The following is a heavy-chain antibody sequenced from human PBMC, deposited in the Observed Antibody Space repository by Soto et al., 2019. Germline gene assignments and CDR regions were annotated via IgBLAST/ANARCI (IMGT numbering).Heavy chain of an antibody. CDR2: INTYNSDT. J-gene: IGHJ4*02. V-gene: IGHV1-18*04. CDR1: GYAFTSYG. D-gene: IGHD2-15*01. Sequence: QVHLVQSGAEVKKPGASVKVSCKASGYAFTSYGMSWVRQAPGQGLEWMGWINTYNSDTNSAPRLQGRITMTTDTSASTAYMELRRLTADDTVVYYCVRAERGSCRGGNCFYFDYWGQGTLVSVYS. CDR3: VRAERGSCRGGNCFYFDY.